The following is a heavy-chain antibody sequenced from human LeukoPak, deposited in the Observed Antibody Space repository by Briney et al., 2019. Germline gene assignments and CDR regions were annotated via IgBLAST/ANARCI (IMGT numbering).Heavy chain of an antibody. J-gene: IGHJ4*02. CDR2: ISNNGGST. CDR3: GRGSVGFGELNY. CDR1: GFTFSRYA. Sequence: GGSLRLSCSASGFTFSRYAMLWVRQAPGKGLEYVSAISNNGGSTYYADSVKGRFTISRDNSKNTLYLQMNSLRIEDTAVYYCGRGSVGFGELNYWGQGTLVTVSS. D-gene: IGHD3-10*01. V-gene: IGHV3-64*04.